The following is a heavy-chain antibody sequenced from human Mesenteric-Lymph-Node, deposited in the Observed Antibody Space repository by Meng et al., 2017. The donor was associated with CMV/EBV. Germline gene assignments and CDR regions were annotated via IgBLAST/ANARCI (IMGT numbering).Heavy chain of an antibody. CDR2: IYPGDSDT. Sequence: GGSLRLSCKGFGYTFSNYWIGWVRQMPGKGLEWMGIIYPGDSDTKYSPSFQGQVTISADKSIGTAYLQWSSLKASDTAIYYCATYRLGWGGYFDYWGQGTLVTVSS. V-gene: IGHV5-51*01. CDR3: ATYRLGWGGYFDY. D-gene: IGHD2-21*01. CDR1: GYTFSNYW. J-gene: IGHJ4*02.